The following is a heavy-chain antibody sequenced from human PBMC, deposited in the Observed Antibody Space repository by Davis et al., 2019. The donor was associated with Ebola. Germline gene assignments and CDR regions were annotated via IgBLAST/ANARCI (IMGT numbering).Heavy chain of an antibody. CDR2: INHGGSI. Sequence: PSETLSLTCAVYGGSFTGYYWGWIRQPPGKGLEWIGEINHGGSIDYNPSLKSRVTMSVDTSKNQFSLKLSSVTAADTAVYYCARGRDRGWSGAAMGYWGQGTLVSVSS. CDR3: ARGRDRGWSGAAMGY. V-gene: IGHV4-34*01. J-gene: IGHJ4*02. D-gene: IGHD3-3*01. CDR1: GGSFTGYY.